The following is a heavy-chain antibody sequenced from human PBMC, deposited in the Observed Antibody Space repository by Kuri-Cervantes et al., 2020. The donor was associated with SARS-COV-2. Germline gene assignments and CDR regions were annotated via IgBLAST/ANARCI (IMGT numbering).Heavy chain of an antibody. V-gene: IGHV4-59*12. J-gene: IGHJ4*02. CDR1: GGSFSGYY. D-gene: IGHD4-17*01. CDR2: IYYSGST. CDR3: ARGPPYGLDY. Sequence: SETLSLTCAVYGGSFSGYYWSWIRQPPGKGLEWIGYIYYSGSTNYNPSPKSRVTISVDTSKNQFSLKLSSVTAADTAVYYCARGPPYGLDYWGQGTLVTVSS.